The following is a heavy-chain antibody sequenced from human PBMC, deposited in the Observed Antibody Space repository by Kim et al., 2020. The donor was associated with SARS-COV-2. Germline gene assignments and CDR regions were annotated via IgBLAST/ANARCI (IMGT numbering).Heavy chain of an antibody. CDR2: IYYSDTT. CDR3: AAAFGGGGFEY. V-gene: IGHV4-39*02. J-gene: IGHJ4*02. D-gene: IGHD3-10*01. Sequence: SETLSLTCEVSGGSVTSSNYYWGWLRQSPGKGLEWIGTIYYSDTTFYNPSPKSRLTMSIDTSRNHFSLTLTSVTAAGTAIYFCAAAFGGGGFEYWGQGTLMTVSS. CDR1: GGSVTSSNYY.